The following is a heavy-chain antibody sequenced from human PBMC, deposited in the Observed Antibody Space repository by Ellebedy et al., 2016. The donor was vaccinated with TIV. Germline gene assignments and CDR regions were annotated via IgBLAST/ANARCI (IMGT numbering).Heavy chain of an antibody. CDR3: ARAHPSAYSLFDH. CDR1: DDYSEIYS. J-gene: IGHJ4*02. Sequence: MPSETLSLTCIVSDDYSEIYSWNWIRQPPGKALEWIGHIFYNGTTNYNPSLKSRVTISVDTSKNQFSLTLTSVTATDTAVYYCARAHPSAYSLFDHWGQGILVTVSS. CDR2: IFYNGTT. V-gene: IGHV4-59*08. D-gene: IGHD2-15*01.